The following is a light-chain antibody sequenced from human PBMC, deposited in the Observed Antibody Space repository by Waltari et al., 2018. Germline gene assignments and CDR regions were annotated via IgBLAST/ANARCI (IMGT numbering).Light chain of an antibody. Sequence: QSVLTPPPSASGTTRQAVTTSCSGSSSNIGIHVVHWYRQVPGTTPKLLSYRNDQRPSGVPDRFSGSKSGTSASLAISGLRSEDEGDYFCAAWDDSLNGRWEFGGGTKLTVL. J-gene: IGLJ2*01. CDR1: SSNIGIHV. V-gene: IGLV1-44*01. CDR2: RND. CDR3: AAWDDSLNGRWE.